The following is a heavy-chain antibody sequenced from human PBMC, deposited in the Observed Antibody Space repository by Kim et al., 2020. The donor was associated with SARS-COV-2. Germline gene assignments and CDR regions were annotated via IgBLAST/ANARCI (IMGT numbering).Heavy chain of an antibody. D-gene: IGHD1-26*01. J-gene: IGHJ5*02. CDR3: ARGDPMAKGSPKAA. CDR1: GYTFTSYA. Sequence: ASVKVSCKASGYTFTSYAMHWVRQAPGQRLEWMGWINAGNGNTKYSQKFQGRVTITRDTSASTAYMELSSLRSEDTAVYYCARGDPMAKGSPKAAWGQGTLVTVSS. CDR2: INAGNGNT. V-gene: IGHV1-3*01.